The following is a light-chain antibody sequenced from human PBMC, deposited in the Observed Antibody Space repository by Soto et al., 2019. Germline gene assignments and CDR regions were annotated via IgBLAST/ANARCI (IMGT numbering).Light chain of an antibody. J-gene: IGKJ1*01. CDR2: GAS. CDR3: QQYGSPGT. CDR1: QSVSNNY. V-gene: IGKV3-20*01. Sequence: EIVLTQSPGTLSLSPGERAALSCRASQSVSNNYLAWYQQTPGQAPRLLIYGASNRATGIPDRFSGSGSGTDFTLTISRLEPEDFAVYYCQQYGSPGTFGQGTKVDIK.